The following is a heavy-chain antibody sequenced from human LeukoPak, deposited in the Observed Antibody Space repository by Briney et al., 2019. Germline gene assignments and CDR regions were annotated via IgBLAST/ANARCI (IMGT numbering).Heavy chain of an antibody. CDR3: ARVSVLRYFDWLFLFDY. CDR1: GFTVSSNY. CDR2: IYSGGST. V-gene: IGHV3-66*01. Sequence: GGSLRLSCAASGFTVSSNYMSWVRQAPGKGLEWVSVIYSGGSTYYADSVKGRFTISRDNSKNTLYLQLNSLRAEDTAVYYCARVSVLRYFDWLFLFDYWGQGTLATVSS. J-gene: IGHJ4*02. D-gene: IGHD3-9*01.